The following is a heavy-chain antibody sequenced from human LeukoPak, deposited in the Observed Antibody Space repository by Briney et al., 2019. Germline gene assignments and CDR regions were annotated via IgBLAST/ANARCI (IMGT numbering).Heavy chain of an antibody. D-gene: IGHD6-19*01. CDR2: MPYDGSNK. J-gene: IGHJ4*02. CDR3: AKDYSSGWRSFDY. V-gene: IGHV3-30*18. CDR1: GFTFSSYG. Sequence: PGGSLRLSCAASGFTFSSYGMHWVRQAQGKGLEWVAVMPYDGSNKYYADSVKGRFTISRDNSKNTLYLQMNSLRADDTAAYYCAKDYSSGWRSFDYWGQGTLVSVSS.